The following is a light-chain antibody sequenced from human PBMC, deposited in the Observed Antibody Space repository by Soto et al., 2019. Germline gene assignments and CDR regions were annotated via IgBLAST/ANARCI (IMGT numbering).Light chain of an antibody. CDR1: QSVSSN. V-gene: IGKV3-15*01. J-gene: IGKJ5*01. Sequence: EIVLTQSPATLSLSPGERATLSCRASQSVSSNLAWYQQKPGQAPRLLIYGASTRATGIPARFSGSGSGTDSTLTISSLQSEDFAVYYCQQYNNWSITFGQGTRLEIK. CDR3: QQYNNWSIT. CDR2: GAS.